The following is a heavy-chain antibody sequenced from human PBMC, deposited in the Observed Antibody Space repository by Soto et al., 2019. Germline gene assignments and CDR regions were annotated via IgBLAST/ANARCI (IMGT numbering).Heavy chain of an antibody. Sequence: EVQLVDSGGGLVQPGGSLRLSCAASGFIFSNYVMSWVRQAPGKGLEWVSSISDSGGTSYYADSVKGRFTISRDNSKNTVYLQMNSLRAEDTAIYYCAKRPRALLTFDYWGQGTLVTVSS. CDR1: GFIFSNYV. J-gene: IGHJ4*02. V-gene: IGHV3-23*04. D-gene: IGHD1-26*01. CDR3: AKRPRALLTFDY. CDR2: ISDSGGTS.